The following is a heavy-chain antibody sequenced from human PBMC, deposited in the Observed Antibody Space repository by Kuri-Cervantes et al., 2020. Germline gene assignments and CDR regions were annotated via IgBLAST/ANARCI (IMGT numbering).Heavy chain of an antibody. J-gene: IGHJ4*02. CDR2: ISSSGSTI. V-gene: IGHV3-11*04. CDR1: GFTFSDYY. CDR3: AKSTDGFDY. Sequence: GESLKISCAASGFTFSDYYMSWIRQAPGKGLEWVSYISSSGSTIYYADSVKGRFTISRDNAKNSLYLQMSSLRAEDTAVYYCAKSTDGFDYWGQGTLVTVSS. D-gene: IGHD5-24*01.